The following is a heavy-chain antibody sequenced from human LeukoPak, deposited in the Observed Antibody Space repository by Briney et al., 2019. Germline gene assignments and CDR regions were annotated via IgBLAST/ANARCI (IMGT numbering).Heavy chain of an antibody. CDR1: GFTFSIYA. V-gene: IGHV3-64*02. Sequence: PGGSLRLSCAASGFTFSIYAMHWVRKAPGKGLEYVSAISSNGGSTYYADSVKDRFAISRDNSKNTLYLQMGSLRAEDMAVYYCARGRSGLTDRYFDFWGQGALVTVSS. CDR2: ISSNGGST. D-gene: IGHD6-19*01. CDR3: ARGRSGLTDRYFDF. J-gene: IGHJ4*02.